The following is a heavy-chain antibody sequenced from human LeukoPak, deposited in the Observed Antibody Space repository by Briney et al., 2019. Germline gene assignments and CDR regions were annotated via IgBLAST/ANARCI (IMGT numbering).Heavy chain of an antibody. CDR2: IIPILGIA. CDR3: ARAYYYDSSGYFPFDY. J-gene: IGHJ4*02. Sequence: SVKVSCKASGGTFSSYAISWVRQAPGQGLEWMGRIIPILGIANYAQKFQGRVTITADKSTSTAYMELSSLRSEDTAVYYCARAYYYDSSGYFPFDYWGQGTLVTVSS. D-gene: IGHD3-22*01. CDR1: GGTFSSYA. V-gene: IGHV1-69*04.